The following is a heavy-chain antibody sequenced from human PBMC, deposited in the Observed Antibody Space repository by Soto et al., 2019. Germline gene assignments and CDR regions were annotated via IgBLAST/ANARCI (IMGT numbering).Heavy chain of an antibody. D-gene: IGHD6-6*01. J-gene: IGHJ4*02. CDR2: IIPIFGTA. CDR1: GFTFSSYS. CDR3: AIEYSSSPPYYPIGY. Sequence: GGSLRLSCAASGFTFSSYSISWVRQAPGQGLEWMGGIIPIFGTANYAQKFQGRVTITADESTSTAYMELSSLRSEDTAVYYCAIEYSSSPPYYPIGYWGQGTLVTVSS. V-gene: IGHV1-69*01.